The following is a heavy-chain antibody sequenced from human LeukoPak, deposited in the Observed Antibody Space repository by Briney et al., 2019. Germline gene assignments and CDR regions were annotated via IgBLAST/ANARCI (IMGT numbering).Heavy chain of an antibody. CDR2: ISSSGSTI. D-gene: IGHD1-26*01. J-gene: IGHJ4*02. V-gene: IGHV3-48*03. Sequence: GGSLRLSCAASGFTFSSYEMNWVRQAPGKGLEWVSYISSSGSTIYYADSVKGRFTLSRDNSKNTLYLQMNSLRAEDTAVFYCAKGGARLHSYYFDYWGRGTPVSVSS. CDR3: AKGGARLHSYYFDY. CDR1: GFTFSSYE.